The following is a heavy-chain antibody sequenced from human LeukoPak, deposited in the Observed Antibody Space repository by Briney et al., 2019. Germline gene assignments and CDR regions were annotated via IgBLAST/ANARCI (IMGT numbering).Heavy chain of an antibody. J-gene: IGHJ4*02. CDR3: ANWIGSSSRDY. CDR1: GFTFSTYA. V-gene: IGHV3-23*01. D-gene: IGHD6-6*01. CDR2: ININGYEI. Sequence: GGSLRLSCAASGFTFSTYAMTWVRQAPGKGLEWVSCININGYEIYYADSFKGRFTISRDNSNNAMYLQMASLRTAKTAVSYCANWIGSSSRDYWGQGTMVTVSS.